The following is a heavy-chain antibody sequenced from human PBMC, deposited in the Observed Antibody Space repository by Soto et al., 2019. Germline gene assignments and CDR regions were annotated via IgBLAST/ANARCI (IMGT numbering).Heavy chain of an antibody. J-gene: IGHJ4*02. CDR2: IYYSGST. V-gene: IGHV4-39*01. CDR1: GGSISSSSYY. D-gene: IGHD3-10*01. CDR3: ARHISITMVRGVIITPPLR. Sequence: SETLSLTCTVSGGSISSSSYYWGWIRQPPGKGLEWIGSIYYSGSTYYNPSLKSRVTISVDTSKNQFSLKLSSVTAADTAVHYCARHISITMVRGVIITPPLRWGQGTLVTVSS.